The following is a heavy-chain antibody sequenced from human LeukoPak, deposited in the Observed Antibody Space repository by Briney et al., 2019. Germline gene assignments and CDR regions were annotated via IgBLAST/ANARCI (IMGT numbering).Heavy chain of an antibody. CDR1: GFTFSSYG. J-gene: IGHJ4*02. D-gene: IGHD6-13*01. CDR3: AKGSAGWYYFDY. V-gene: IGHV3-30*18. Sequence: GGSLRLSCAASGFTFSSYGMHWVRQAPGKGLEWVAVISYDGSNKYYADSVKGRFTISRDNAKNSLYLQMNSLRAEDTALYYCAKGSAGWYYFDYWGQGTLVTVSS. CDR2: ISYDGSNK.